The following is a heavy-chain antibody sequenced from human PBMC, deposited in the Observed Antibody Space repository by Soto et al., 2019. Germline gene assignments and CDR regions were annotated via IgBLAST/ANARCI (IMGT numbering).Heavy chain of an antibody. V-gene: IGHV3-33*01. CDR2: IWWDGSRQ. CDR3: ARDVDTTSHLNWFDP. Sequence: GGSLRLSCVTSGFTFRNYGMHWVRQPPGKGLEWVAVIWWDGSRQYYLDSVKGRFTISRDISKNTVYLQMDSLEVEDTAVYYCARDVDTTSHLNWFDPWGQGVMVTVSS. CDR1: GFTFRNYG. D-gene: IGHD5-18*01. J-gene: IGHJ5*02.